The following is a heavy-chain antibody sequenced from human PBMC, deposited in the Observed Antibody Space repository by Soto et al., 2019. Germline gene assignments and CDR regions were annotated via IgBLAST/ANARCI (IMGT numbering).Heavy chain of an antibody. J-gene: IGHJ4*02. V-gene: IGHV4-34*01. D-gene: IGHD3-3*01. CDR3: ARTSVLRFLEWLPQGVFDY. CDR2: INHSGST. Sequence: SETLSLTCAVYGGSFCGYYWRWIRQPLGKGLEWIGEINHSGSTNYNPSLKSRVTISVDTSKNQFSLKLSSVTAADTAVYYCARTSVLRFLEWLPQGVFDYWGQGTLVTVAS. CDR1: GGSFCGYY.